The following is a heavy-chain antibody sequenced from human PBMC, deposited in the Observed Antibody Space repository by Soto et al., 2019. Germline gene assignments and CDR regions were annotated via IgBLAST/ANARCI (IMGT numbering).Heavy chain of an antibody. V-gene: IGHV4-34*01. D-gene: IGHD5-12*01. Sequence: KTSETLSLTCAVYGGSFSGYYWSWMRQPPGKGREWIGEINHSGSTNYNPSLKSRVTISVDTSKNQFSLKLSSVAAADTAVYYRARDLVATIKVYYYYYYGMDVWGQGTTVTVSS. CDR1: GGSFSGYY. CDR3: ARDLVATIKVYYYYYYGMDV. J-gene: IGHJ6*02. CDR2: INHSGST.